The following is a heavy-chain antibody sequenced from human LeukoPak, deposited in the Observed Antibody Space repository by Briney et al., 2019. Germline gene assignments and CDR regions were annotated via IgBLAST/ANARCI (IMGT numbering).Heavy chain of an antibody. V-gene: IGHV4-59*08. CDR2: IYYTGNT. CDR3: ARRVTGRGTFYFDY. Sequence: PSETLSLTCTVSDGSISTYYWTWIRQPPGKGLEWIGYIYYTGNTNYNPALKSRVTISLDTSRNQFSLKLNSVTAADTAVYYCARRVTGRGTFYFDYWGQGSLITVSS. CDR1: DGSISTYY. J-gene: IGHJ4*02. D-gene: IGHD3-16*01.